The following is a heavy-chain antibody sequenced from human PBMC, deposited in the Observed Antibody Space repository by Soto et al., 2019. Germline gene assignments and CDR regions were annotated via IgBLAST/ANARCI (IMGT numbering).Heavy chain of an antibody. CDR1: GFTFSSYA. Sequence: EVQLLESGGGLVQPGGSLGLSCAASGFTFSSYAMSWVRQAPGKGLEWVSAISGSGGSTYYADSVKGRFTISRDNSKNTLYLQMNSLRAEDTAVYYCAKDSMYAAAAGPYFDYWGQGTLVTVSS. CDR3: AKDSMYAAAAGPYFDY. J-gene: IGHJ4*02. V-gene: IGHV3-23*01. CDR2: ISGSGGST. D-gene: IGHD6-13*01.